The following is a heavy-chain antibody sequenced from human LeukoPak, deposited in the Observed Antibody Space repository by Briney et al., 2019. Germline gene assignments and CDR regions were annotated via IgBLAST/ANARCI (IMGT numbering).Heavy chain of an antibody. J-gene: IGHJ6*02. CDR2: INHSGST. CDR1: GGSFSGYY. D-gene: IGHD1-26*01. V-gene: IGHV4-34*01. Sequence: PSETLSLTCAVYGGSFSGYYWSWIRQPPGKGLEWIGEINHSGSTNYNPSLKSRVTISVDTSKNQFSLKLSSVTAADTAVYYCARKESRGSSHHHNMPRHYYGMDVWGQGTTVTVSS. CDR3: ARKESRGSSHHHNMPRHYYGMDV.